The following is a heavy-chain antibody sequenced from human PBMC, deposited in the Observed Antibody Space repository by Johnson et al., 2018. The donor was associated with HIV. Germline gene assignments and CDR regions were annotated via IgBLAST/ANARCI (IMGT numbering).Heavy chain of an antibody. Sequence: QLVESGGGLVQPGRSLRLSCAASGFTFDDYAMHWVRQAPGKGLEWVSGISWNSGSIGYADSVKGRFTISRDNAKNSLYLQMNSLRAEDTALYYCASSEEWRGEGVYQIWGQGTMVTVAS. CDR2: ISWNSGSI. CDR3: ASSEEWRGEGVYQI. CDR1: GFTFDDYA. J-gene: IGHJ3*02. V-gene: IGHV3-9*01. D-gene: IGHD6-13*01.